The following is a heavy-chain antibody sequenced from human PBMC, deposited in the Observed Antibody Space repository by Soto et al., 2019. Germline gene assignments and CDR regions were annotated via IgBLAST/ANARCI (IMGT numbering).Heavy chain of an antibody. Sequence: GGSLRLSCAASGFTFSNAWMSWVRQAPGKGLEWVGRIKSKTDGGTTDYAAPVKGRFTISRDDSKNTLYLQMNSLKTEDTAVYYCTTGERYYDYIWGSYRSPNAFDIWGQGTMVTVSS. D-gene: IGHD3-16*02. CDR3: TTGERYYDYIWGSYRSPNAFDI. CDR2: IKSKTDGGTT. CDR1: GFTFSNAW. J-gene: IGHJ3*02. V-gene: IGHV3-15*01.